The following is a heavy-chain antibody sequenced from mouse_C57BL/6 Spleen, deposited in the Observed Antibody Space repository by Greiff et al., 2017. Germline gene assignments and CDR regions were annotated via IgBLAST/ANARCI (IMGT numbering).Heavy chain of an antibody. CDR2: INPSTGGT. J-gene: IGHJ3*01. Sequence: EVQLQQSGPELVKPGASVKISCKASGYSFTGYYMNWVKQSPEKSLEWLGEINPSTGGTTYNQKFKAKATLTVDKSSSTAYMQLKSLTSEDSAVYYCARGSYYDYVFAYWGQGTLVTVSA. D-gene: IGHD2-4*01. CDR3: ARGSYYDYVFAY. V-gene: IGHV1-42*01. CDR1: GYSFTGYY.